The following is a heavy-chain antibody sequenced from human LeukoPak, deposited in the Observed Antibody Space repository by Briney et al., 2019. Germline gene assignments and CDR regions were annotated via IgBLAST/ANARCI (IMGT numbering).Heavy chain of an antibody. D-gene: IGHD3-16*02. CDR2: IRSDGGNK. CDR1: GFTFSIYG. CDR3: AKDSGMITFGGVIVDYYYYMDV. V-gene: IGHV3-30*02. J-gene: IGHJ6*03. Sequence: GGSPRLSCAASGFTFSIYGMHWVRQAPGKGLEWVAFIRSDGGNKYYADSVKGRFTISRDNSKNTLYLQMNSLRAEDTAVYYCAKDSGMITFGGVIVDYYYYMDVWGKGTTVTISS.